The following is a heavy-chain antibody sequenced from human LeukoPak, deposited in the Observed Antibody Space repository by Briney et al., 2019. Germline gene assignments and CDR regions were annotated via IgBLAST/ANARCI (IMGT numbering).Heavy chain of an antibody. J-gene: IGHJ4*02. CDR1: GITFSSYS. CDR2: ISSSGSTK. Sequence: GGSLRLSCGASGITFSSYSMNWVRQAPGKGLEWVSYISSSGSTKNYADSVKGRFTISRDNARNSLYLQMNSLRAEDTAVYFCARGGLSIMGYWGQGTLVTVSS. D-gene: IGHD2/OR15-2a*01. V-gene: IGHV3-48*01. CDR3: ARGGLSIMGY.